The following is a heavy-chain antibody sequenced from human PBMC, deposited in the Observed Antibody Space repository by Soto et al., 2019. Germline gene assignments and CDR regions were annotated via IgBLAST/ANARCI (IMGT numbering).Heavy chain of an antibody. CDR1: GFTFSSYV. V-gene: IGHV3-48*03. CDR2: ISKSGGTI. Sequence: EVQLVESGGGSVQPGGSLRLSCAASGFTFSSYVINWFRQSPGKGLEWVSYISKSGGTIYYADSVKGRFTISRDNAKNSLYLKMNSLRAEDTAVYYRARRSTVPTRFVSWGQGTRVTVSS. CDR3: ARRSTVPTRFVS. J-gene: IGHJ4*02. D-gene: IGHD4-17*01.